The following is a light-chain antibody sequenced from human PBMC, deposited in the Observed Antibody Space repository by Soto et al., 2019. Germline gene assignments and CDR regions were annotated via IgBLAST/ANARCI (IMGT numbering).Light chain of an antibody. CDR2: DFS. Sequence: QSVLTQPRSVSRSTGQSITISCTGTSSDVGCYNYVSWYQQRPGKAPKLMIYDFSKRPSGFPDRFSGSKSGNTASLTISGLQAEDVADYYCCSYAGSYIYVFGPGTKVTVL. CDR1: SSDVGCYNY. J-gene: IGLJ1*01. CDR3: CSYAGSYIYV. V-gene: IGLV2-11*01.